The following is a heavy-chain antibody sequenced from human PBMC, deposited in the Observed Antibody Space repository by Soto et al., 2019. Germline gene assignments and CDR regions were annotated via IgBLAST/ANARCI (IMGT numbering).Heavy chain of an antibody. Sequence: QVQLVQSGAEVNKPGASVKVSCKTSGYTFSNFYIHWVRRAPGQGLEWMGIVNPNGGGTSYPQKFPGRVTITRDTSASTVYMELSRLGSEETAVYFCARDPSPQHSDNHFDYWGLGTMVTVSS. CDR1: GYTFSNFY. J-gene: IGHJ4*02. CDR3: ARDPSPQHSDNHFDY. V-gene: IGHV1-46*03. CDR2: VNPNGGGT. D-gene: IGHD3-9*01.